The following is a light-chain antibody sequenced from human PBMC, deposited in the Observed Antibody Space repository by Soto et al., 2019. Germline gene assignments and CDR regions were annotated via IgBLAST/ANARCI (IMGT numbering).Light chain of an antibody. CDR2: AAS. CDR1: QGISSN. V-gene: IGKV1-9*01. CDR3: QQLNSYPRT. J-gene: IGKJ1*01. Sequence: DIQLTQSPSFLSASVGDRVTITCRASQGISSNLAWYQQKPVKAPKLLIFAASTLQSGVPSRFSGSGSGTEFSLTISSLQPEDFATYYCQQLNSYPRTFGQGTKVEIK.